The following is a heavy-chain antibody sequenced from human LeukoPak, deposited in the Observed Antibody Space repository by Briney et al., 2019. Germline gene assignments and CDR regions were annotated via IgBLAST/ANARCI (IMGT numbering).Heavy chain of an antibody. CDR3: ASDRSLIASLYYFDN. Sequence: PGGSLRLSCEAPGITFSAYTMNWVRQAPGKGLEWVSSISGSGSYIFYADSVKGRFTISRDNAKNSLYLQMSSLRVEDTAVYYCASDRSLIASLYYFDNWGQGTLVTVSP. V-gene: IGHV3-21*01. J-gene: IGHJ4*02. CDR2: ISGSGSYI. CDR1: GITFSAYT. D-gene: IGHD3-22*01.